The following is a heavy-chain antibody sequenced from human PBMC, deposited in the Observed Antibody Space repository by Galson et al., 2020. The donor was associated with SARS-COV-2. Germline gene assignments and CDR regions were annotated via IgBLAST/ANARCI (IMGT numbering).Heavy chain of an antibody. CDR1: GGSISSYN. V-gene: IGHV4-59*01. CDR2: IYYSGST. CDR3: AGSNGGYYIRVDD. D-gene: IGHD3-10*02. Sequence: SETLSLTCTVSGGSISSYNWSWIRQPPAQGLERIGYIYYSGSTNYNPSLTRRVTISVDTSKNQFSLKLSSVTAAATAVDYCAGSNGGYYIRVDDWGQGTLVTVSS. J-gene: IGHJ4*02.